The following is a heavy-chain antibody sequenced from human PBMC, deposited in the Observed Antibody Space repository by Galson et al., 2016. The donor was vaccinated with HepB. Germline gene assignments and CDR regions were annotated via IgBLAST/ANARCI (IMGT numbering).Heavy chain of an antibody. D-gene: IGHD3-3*01. CDR3: AKGWSGPDS. Sequence: SLRLSCAASGFTFSTPAMSWVRQAPGQGLEWVSAISSTSHSTYYADSVKGRFTISRDNAKNTLFLQMDSLKIDDTAVYYCAKGWSGPDSWGQGTLVTVSS. CDR1: GFTFSTPA. J-gene: IGHJ4*02. CDR2: ISSTSHST. V-gene: IGHV3-23*01.